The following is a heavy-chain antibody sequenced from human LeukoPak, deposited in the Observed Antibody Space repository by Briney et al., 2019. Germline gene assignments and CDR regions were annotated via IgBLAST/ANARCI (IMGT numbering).Heavy chain of an antibody. V-gene: IGHV3-21*01. CDR2: ISSSSSYI. Sequence: GGSLRLSCAASGFTFSSYSMNWVRQAPGKGLEWVSSISSSSSYIYYADSVKGRFTISRDNAKNSLYLQMNSLRAEDTAVYYCARYSRWELPNWFDPWGQGTLVTVSS. CDR3: ARYSRWELPNWFDP. CDR1: GFTFSSYS. D-gene: IGHD1-26*01. J-gene: IGHJ5*02.